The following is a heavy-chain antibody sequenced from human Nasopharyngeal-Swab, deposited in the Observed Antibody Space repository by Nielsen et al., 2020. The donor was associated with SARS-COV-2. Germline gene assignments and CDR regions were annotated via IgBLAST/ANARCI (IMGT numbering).Heavy chain of an antibody. J-gene: IGHJ3*02. CDR1: GFTFSSYA. D-gene: IGHD3-16*02. CDR3: AYDYVWGSYRYQGAFDI. V-gene: IGHV3-23*01. CDR2: ISGSGGST. Sequence: ESLKISCAASGFTFSSYAMSLVRQAPGKGLEWVSAISGSGGSTYYADSVKGRFTISRDNSKNTLYLQMNSLRAEDTAVYYCAYDYVWGSYRYQGAFDIWGQGTMVTVSS.